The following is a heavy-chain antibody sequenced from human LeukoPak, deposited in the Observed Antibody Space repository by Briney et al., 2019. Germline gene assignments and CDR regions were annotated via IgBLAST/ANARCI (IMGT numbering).Heavy chain of an antibody. V-gene: IGHV1-58*01. CDR3: AADAVRGIFPLVPTN. Sequence: SVKVSCKASGFTFTSSAVQWVRQARGQRLEWIGWIVVGSGNTNYAQKFQERVTITRDMSTSTAYMELSSLRSEDTAVYYCAADAVRGIFPLVPTNWGQGTLVTVSS. D-gene: IGHD3-10*02. CDR2: IVVGSGNT. CDR1: GFTFTSSA. J-gene: IGHJ4*02.